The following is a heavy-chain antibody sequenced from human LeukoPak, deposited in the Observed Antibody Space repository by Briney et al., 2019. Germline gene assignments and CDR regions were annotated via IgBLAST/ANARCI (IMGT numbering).Heavy chain of an antibody. CDR3: ARRKVVSAYYYGMDV. D-gene: IGHD2-2*01. V-gene: IGHV3-66*01. J-gene: IGHJ6*02. Sequence: GGSLRLSCAASGFTFSSYEMSWVRQAPGKGLEWVSVIYTGGTTHYADSVKGRFTISRDNAKNTLYLQMNSLRAEDTAVYYCARRKVVSAYYYGMDVWGQGTTVTVSS. CDR2: IYTGGTT. CDR1: GFTFSSYE.